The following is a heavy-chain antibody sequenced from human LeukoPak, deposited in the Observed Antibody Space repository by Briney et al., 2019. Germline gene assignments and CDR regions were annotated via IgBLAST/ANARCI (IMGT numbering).Heavy chain of an antibody. J-gene: IGHJ4*02. CDR2: INPNSGGT. D-gene: IGHD6-13*01. V-gene: IGHV1-2*02. CDR1: GHTFTGYY. CDR3: ARDLSAAGPENTDY. Sequence: ASVKVSCKASGHTFTGYYMHWVRQAPGQGLEWMGWINPNSGGTNYAQKFQGRVTMTRDTSISTAYMELSRLRSDDTAVYYCARDLSAAGPENTDYWGQGTLVTVSS.